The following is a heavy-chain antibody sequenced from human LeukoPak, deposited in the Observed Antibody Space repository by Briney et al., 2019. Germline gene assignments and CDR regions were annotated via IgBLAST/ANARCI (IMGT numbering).Heavy chain of an antibody. CDR3: AKALTYYYYMDV. CDR2: IRYDGSNK. J-gene: IGHJ6*03. Sequence: GGSLRLSCAASGFTFSSYGMHWVRQAPGKGLEWVAFIRYDGSNKYYADSVKGRFTISRDNSKNTLYLQMNSVRAEDTAVYYCAKALTYYYYMDVWGKGTTVTVSS. V-gene: IGHV3-30*02. CDR1: GFTFSSYG.